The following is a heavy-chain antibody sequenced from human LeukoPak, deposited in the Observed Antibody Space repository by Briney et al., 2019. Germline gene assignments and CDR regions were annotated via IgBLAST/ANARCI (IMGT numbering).Heavy chain of an antibody. Sequence: PSETLSLTCTVSGGSISDAAYYWSWIRQHPGEGLKWIGYIYYSGSTNYNPSLKSRVTISVDTSKNQFSLKLSSVTAADTAVYYCARHAFMVRGVIIYYYYGMDVWGQGTTVTVSS. CDR1: GGSISDAAYY. D-gene: IGHD3-10*01. J-gene: IGHJ6*02. CDR3: ARHAFMVRGVIIYYYYGMDV. CDR2: IYYSGST. V-gene: IGHV4-61*08.